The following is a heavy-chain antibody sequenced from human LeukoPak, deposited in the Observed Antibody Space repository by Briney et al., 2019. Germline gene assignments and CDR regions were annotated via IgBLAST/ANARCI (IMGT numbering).Heavy chain of an antibody. CDR3: ARDRYSYGFALDC. Sequence: PGGSLRLSCAASGFTVSNNYMSWVRQAPGKGLEWVSVVYSGGSTYSADSAKGRFTISRDNSKNTLYLQMNSLRAEDSAVYYCARDRYSYGFALDCWGQGTLVTVSS. D-gene: IGHD5-18*01. J-gene: IGHJ4*02. CDR2: VYSGGST. V-gene: IGHV3-66*02. CDR1: GFTVSNNY.